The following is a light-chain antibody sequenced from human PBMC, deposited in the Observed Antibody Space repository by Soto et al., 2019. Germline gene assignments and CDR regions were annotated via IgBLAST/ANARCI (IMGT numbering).Light chain of an antibody. V-gene: IGLV2-14*03. CDR3: SSFTSSDTLV. CDR1: SSDVGGYNH. CDR2: DVT. Sequence: QSALTQPASVSGSPGQSITISCTGTSSDVGGYNHVSWYQQHPGKAPRLMIYDVTNRPSGVSSRFSGSKSGNTASLTISGLQAEDEADYYCSSFTSSDTLVIGGGTKLTV. J-gene: IGLJ2*01.